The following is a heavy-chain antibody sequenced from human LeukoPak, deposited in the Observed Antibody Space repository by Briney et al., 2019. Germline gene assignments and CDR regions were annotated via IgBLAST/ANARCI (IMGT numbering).Heavy chain of an antibody. J-gene: IGHJ6*03. D-gene: IGHD5-18*01. CDR1: GYTFTSYD. CDR2: MNPNSGNT. CDR3: ARGGGYSYGYDYYYYYMDV. Sequence: ASVKVSCKASGYTFTSYDINWVRQATGQGLEWMGWMNPNSGNTGYAQKFQGRVTMTRNTSISTVYMELSSLRSEDTAVYYCARGGGYSYGYDYYYYYMDVWGKGTTVTVSS. V-gene: IGHV1-8*01.